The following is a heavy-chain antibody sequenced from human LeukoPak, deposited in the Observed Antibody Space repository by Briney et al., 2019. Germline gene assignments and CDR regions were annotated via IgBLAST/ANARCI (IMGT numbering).Heavy chain of an antibody. J-gene: IGHJ4*02. CDR3: ARRTYASDGSAY. V-gene: IGHV3-74*01. D-gene: IGHD3-16*01. CDR1: GFTFSSYW. CDR2: INSDGSIT. Sequence: PGGSLRLSCAASGFTFSSYWMHWVRQAPGKGLVWVSKINSDGSITANADSVKGRFTISRDNAKNTLYLQMNSLRAEDTAVYYCARRTYASDGSAYWGQGALVTVSS.